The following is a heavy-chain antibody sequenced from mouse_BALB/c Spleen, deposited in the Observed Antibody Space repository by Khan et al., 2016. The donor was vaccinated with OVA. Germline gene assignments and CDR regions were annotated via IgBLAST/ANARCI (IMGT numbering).Heavy chain of an antibody. CDR1: GYTFSTYW. CDR2: INPTSGYT. J-gene: IGHJ2*01. CDR3: TRDRIDY. V-gene: IGHV1-7*01. Sequence: QVQLKESGAALAKPGASVKMSCKASGYTFSTYWMHWVKQRPGQGLEWIGYINPTSGYTDYNEKFKVKATLSADTSSSTAYMQLSRLTSEDSAVYYSTRDRIDYWGQGTTLTVSS.